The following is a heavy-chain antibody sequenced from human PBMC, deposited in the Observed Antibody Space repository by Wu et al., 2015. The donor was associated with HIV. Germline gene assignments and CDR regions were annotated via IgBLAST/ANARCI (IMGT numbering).Heavy chain of an antibody. CDR1: GYTFTNNG. D-gene: IGHD3-10*01. V-gene: IGHV1-18*01. J-gene: IGHJ4*02. Sequence: QVQLVQSGTEVKKPGASVKVSCKASGYTFTNNGINWVRQAPGQGLEWMGRISTYNGNTNYVQKLQGRVTMTTDTYTSTAYMELRSLGSDDTAIYYCAREGXSTYYYGSGRKLVYFDYWGQGTLVIVSS. CDR2: ISTYNGNT. CDR3: AREGXSTYYYGSGRKLVYFDY.